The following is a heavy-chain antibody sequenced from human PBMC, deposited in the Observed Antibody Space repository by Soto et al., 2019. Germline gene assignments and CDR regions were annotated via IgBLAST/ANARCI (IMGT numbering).Heavy chain of an antibody. V-gene: IGHV1-69*08. J-gene: IGHJ5*02. D-gene: IGHD6-13*01. Sequence: QVQLVQSGAEVKKPGSSVKLSCKASGGTFSSYTISWVRQAPGQGLEWMGRIIPILGIANYAQKFQGRVTMTAAKSTSTAYMELSSLRCEDTAVYYCARELHSSSWYWFDPWGQGTLVTVSS. CDR3: ARELHSSSWYWFDP. CDR2: IIPILGIA. CDR1: GGTFSSYT.